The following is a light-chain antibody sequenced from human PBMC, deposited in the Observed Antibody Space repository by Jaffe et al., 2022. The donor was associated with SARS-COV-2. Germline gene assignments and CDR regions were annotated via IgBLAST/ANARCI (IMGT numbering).Light chain of an antibody. V-gene: IGKV1-5*03. CDR3: QQYDTYSA. CDR2: RAS. J-gene: IGKJ1*01. Sequence: DIQMTQSPSTLSASVGDRVTITCRASQNINNWLAWYQQKPGKAPNLLIHRASSLESGVPSRFSGSGSGTEFTLIISSLQPDDFATYYCQQYDTYSAFGQGTKVEIK. CDR1: QNINNW.